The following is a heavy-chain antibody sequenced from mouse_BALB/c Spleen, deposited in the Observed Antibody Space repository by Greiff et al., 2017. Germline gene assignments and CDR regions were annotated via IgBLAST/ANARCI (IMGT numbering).Heavy chain of an antibody. Sequence: EVKVEESGPGLVKPSQSLSLTCSVTGYSITSGYYWNWIRQFPGNKLEWMGYISYDGSNNYNPSLKNRISITRDTSKNQFFLKLNSVTTEDTATYYCAREGDGWGFAYWGQGTLVTVSA. D-gene: IGHD2-3*01. J-gene: IGHJ3*01. V-gene: IGHV3-6*02. CDR3: AREGDGWGFAY. CDR2: ISYDGSN. CDR1: GYSITSGYY.